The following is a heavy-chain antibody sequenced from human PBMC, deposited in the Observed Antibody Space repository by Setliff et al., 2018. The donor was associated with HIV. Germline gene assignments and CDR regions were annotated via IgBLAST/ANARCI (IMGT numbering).Heavy chain of an antibody. J-gene: IGHJ6*03. D-gene: IGHD3-10*01. V-gene: IGHV1-3*01. Sequence: RASVKVSCKASGYTFTSYVMHWVRQAPGQRLEWMGWINAGNGNTKYSQKFQGRVTFTRDTSASTAYMELSSLRSEDTAVYYCAREGKFRYYYYMDVWGKGTTVTVS. CDR1: GYTFTSYV. CDR2: INAGNGNT. CDR3: AREGKFRYYYYMDV.